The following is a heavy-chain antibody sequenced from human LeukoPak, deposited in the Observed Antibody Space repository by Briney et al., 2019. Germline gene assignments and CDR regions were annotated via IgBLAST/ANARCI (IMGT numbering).Heavy chain of an antibody. CDR1: GGTFSSFA. J-gene: IGHJ4*02. V-gene: IGHV1-69*01. CDR3: ASENYDYVWGSDRYPRN. Sequence: SVKVSCKASGGTFSSFAISWVRQAPGQGLEWMGGIIPIFGTANYAQKFQGRVTITADESTRTDYMEMSSLKSEDTAVYYCASENYDYVWGSDRYPRNWGQGTLDTVSS. D-gene: IGHD3-16*02. CDR2: IIPIFGTA.